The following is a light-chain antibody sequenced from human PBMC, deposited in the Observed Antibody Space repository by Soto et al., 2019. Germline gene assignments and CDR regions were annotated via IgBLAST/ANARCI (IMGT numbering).Light chain of an antibody. CDR3: PQYDSPPCT. V-gene: IGKV3-20*01. J-gene: IGKJ1*01. CDR1: ESLSSNF. CDR2: DSS. Sequence: ENVVTKSPATVSLYQGERATLSCRASESLSSNFLAWYQQKPGQPPRLLIYDSSTRATGFPDRFSGSGSGTDFTLTIIRLEPEDFAVYYCPQYDSPPCTFGQGTQVDIK.